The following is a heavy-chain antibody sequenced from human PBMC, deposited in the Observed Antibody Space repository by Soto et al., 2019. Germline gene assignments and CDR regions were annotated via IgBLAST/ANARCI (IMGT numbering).Heavy chain of an antibody. Sequence: ASGKVSCKAAGYTFTSYAMHWVRQAPGQRLEWMGWINAGNGNTKYSQKFHGRVTITRDTSASTAYMELGSLRSEDTAIYYCAGGDSGSYYIFDYWGQGTLVTVSS. CDR3: AGGDSGSYYIFDY. D-gene: IGHD1-26*01. CDR2: INAGNGNT. CDR1: GYTFTSYA. J-gene: IGHJ4*02. V-gene: IGHV1-3*01.